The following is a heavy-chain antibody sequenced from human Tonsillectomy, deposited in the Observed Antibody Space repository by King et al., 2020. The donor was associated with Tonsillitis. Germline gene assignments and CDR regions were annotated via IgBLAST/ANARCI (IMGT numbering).Heavy chain of an antibody. CDR1: GFSLSTYA. J-gene: IGHJ3*01. Sequence: VQLVESGGGLVKPGGSLRLSCAGSGFSLSTYAMTWVRQAPGKGLEWVSSINSVGSHIYYANSVRGRFTISRDNAKNSLYLEMNSLRTEDAALNSCARPYCSGERCYQRNDAFDLWGLGTMVTVSS. V-gene: IGHV3-21*01. CDR2: INSVGSHI. D-gene: IGHD2-15*01. CDR3: ARPYCSGERCYQRNDAFDL.